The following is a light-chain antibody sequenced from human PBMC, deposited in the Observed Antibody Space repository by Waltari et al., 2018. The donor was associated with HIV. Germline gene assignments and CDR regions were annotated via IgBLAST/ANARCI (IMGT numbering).Light chain of an antibody. Sequence: AIQLTQSPSSLSASVGDRVILTCRASQGISNALAWYQQKLGKPPRVLIHDASSVESGVPSRFSGSGSGTDFTLAISSLQPEDVATYYCQQFNSYPLTFGGGTKVEIK. CDR1: QGISNA. CDR3: QQFNSYPLT. CDR2: DAS. V-gene: IGKV1-13*02. J-gene: IGKJ4*01.